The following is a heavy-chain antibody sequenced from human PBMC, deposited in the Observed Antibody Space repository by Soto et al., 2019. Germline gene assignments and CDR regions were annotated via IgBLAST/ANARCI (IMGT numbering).Heavy chain of an antibody. CDR1: GFTFSSYA. Sequence: EVQLLESGGGLVQPGGSLRLSCAASGFTFSSYAMNWVRQAPGKGLEWVSVISGSDGSTYYADSVKGRFTISRDNSKNSLNVQMHSLRAEDTAVYYCAMRSSSWYFDPWCQGTLVTVSS. CDR2: ISGSDGST. D-gene: IGHD6-13*01. V-gene: IGHV3-23*01. CDR3: AMRSSSWYFDP. J-gene: IGHJ4*02.